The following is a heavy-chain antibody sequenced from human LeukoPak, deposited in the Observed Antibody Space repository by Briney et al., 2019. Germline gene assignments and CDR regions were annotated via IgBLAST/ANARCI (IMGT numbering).Heavy chain of an antibody. V-gene: IGHV3-9*01. Sequence: GRSLRLSCAASGFTFDDYAMHWVRQAPGKGLEWVSGISWNSGSIGYADPVKGRFTISRDNAKNSLYLQMNSLRAEDTALYYCAKDAQPYQLPLSRLDPWGQGTLVTVSS. CDR2: ISWNSGSI. J-gene: IGHJ5*02. CDR1: GFTFDDYA. CDR3: AKDAQPYQLPLSRLDP. D-gene: IGHD2-2*01.